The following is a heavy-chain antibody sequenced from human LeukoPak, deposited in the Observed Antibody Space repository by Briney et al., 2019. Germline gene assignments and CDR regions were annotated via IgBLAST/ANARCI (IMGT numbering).Heavy chain of an antibody. CDR3: ARSPGGGDC. Sequence: GGSLRLSCAASGFTFSSYSMNWVRQAPGKGLEWVSYISSSSSTIYYADSVKGRFTISRDNAKNSLYLQMNSLRAEDTAVYYCARSPGGGDCWGQGTLVTVSS. CDR2: ISSSSSTI. D-gene: IGHD3-10*01. CDR1: GFTFSSYS. J-gene: IGHJ4*02. V-gene: IGHV3-48*01.